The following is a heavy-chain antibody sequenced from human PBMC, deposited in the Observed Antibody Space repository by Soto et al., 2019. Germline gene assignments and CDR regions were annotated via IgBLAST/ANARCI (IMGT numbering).Heavy chain of an antibody. CDR1: GGTFSSYA. D-gene: IGHD2-2*01. J-gene: IGHJ5*01. Sequence: QVQLVQSGAEVKKPGSSVKVSCKASGGTFSSYAISWVRQAPGQGLEWMGGIIPIFGTANYAQKFQGRVTITADESTSTAYMELSSLRSEDTAVYYCARDLGCSSTSCYLNWFDSWGQGTLVTVSS. CDR2: IIPIFGTA. CDR3: ARDLGCSSTSCYLNWFDS. V-gene: IGHV1-69*01.